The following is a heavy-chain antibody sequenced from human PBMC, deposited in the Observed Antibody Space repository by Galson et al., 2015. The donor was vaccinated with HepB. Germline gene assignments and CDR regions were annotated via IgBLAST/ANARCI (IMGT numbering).Heavy chain of an antibody. CDR2: FDPEDGET. J-gene: IGHJ4*02. CDR1: GYTLTELS. Sequence: SVKVSCKVSGYTLTELSMHWVRQAPGKGLEWMGGFDPEDGETIYAQKFQGRVTITRDTSASTAYMELSSLRSEDTAVYYCARDGLSDYWGQGTLVTVSS. CDR3: ARDGLSDY. D-gene: IGHD3-10*01. V-gene: IGHV1-24*01.